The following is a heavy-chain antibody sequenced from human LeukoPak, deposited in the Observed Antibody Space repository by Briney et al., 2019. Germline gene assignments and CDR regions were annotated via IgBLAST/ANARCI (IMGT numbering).Heavy chain of an antibody. J-gene: IGHJ3*02. V-gene: IGHV1-8*01. CDR2: RNPNSGNT. D-gene: IGHD6-13*01. CDR3: ARGLVDHQQLVWNAFDI. CDR1: GYTFTSYD. Sequence: ASVKVSCKASGYTFTSYDINWVRQATGQGLEWMGWRNPNSGNTGYAQKFQGSVTMTRNTSIRTPYMELSSLRSEDTAVYYCARGLVDHQQLVWNAFDIWGQGTMVTVSS.